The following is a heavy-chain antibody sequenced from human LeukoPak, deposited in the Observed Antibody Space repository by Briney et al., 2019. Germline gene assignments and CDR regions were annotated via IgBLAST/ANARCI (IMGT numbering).Heavy chain of an antibody. Sequence: PSETLSLTCAVSGGSISSSSSNCWTWVRQPPGKGLESIGEINHSGSTNYNPSLKSRVTISVDTSKNQFSLKLSSVTAADTAVYYCARSRGIRSCADYWGQGTLVTVSS. J-gene: IGHJ4*02. CDR1: GGSISSSSSNC. CDR2: INHSGST. V-gene: IGHV4-4*02. CDR3: ARSRGIRSCADY. D-gene: IGHD2-15*01.